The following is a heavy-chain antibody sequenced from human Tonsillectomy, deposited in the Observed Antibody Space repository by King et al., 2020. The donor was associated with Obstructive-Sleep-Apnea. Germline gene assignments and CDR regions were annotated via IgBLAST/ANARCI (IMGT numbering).Heavy chain of an antibody. V-gene: IGHV3-23*04. CDR2: ISGSTITT. CDR1: GFTFSNYA. J-gene: IGHJ4*02. CDR3: AKAPIRHQLGYSFDY. Sequence: VQLVESGGGLVQPGGSLRLSCAASGFTFSNYAMSWVRQAPGKGLEWVSGISGSTITTYYAVSVKGRFTISRDNSKNMLYLQMNSLRAEDTAIYYCAKAPIRHQLGYSFDYWGQGILVTVSS. D-gene: IGHD6-13*01.